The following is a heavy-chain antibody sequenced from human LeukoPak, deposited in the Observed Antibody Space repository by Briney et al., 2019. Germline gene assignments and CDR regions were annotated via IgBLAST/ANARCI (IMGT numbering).Heavy chain of an antibody. J-gene: IGHJ4*02. CDR3: ARYTRPLDY. Sequence: GGSLRLSCAASGFTFSTYWMTWVRQAPGKGLEWVATIRPDGSEKYYVDSVKGRFTMSRDNAKNSLYLQMNSLRAEDTAVYYCARYTRPLDYWDQGTLVTVSS. CDR1: GFTFSTYW. D-gene: IGHD1-14*01. V-gene: IGHV3-7*04. CDR2: IRPDGSEK.